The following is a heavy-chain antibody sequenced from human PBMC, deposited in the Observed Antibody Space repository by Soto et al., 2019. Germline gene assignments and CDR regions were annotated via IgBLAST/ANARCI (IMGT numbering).Heavy chain of an antibody. D-gene: IGHD3-22*01. Sequence: SVKVSCKASGYTFTSYGINWVRQAPGRGLEWMGGIIPIFGTANYAQKFQGRVTITADESTSTAYMELSSLRSEDTAVYYCARHNRYYYDSSGSNPPMYYWGRG. V-gene: IGHV1-69*13. CDR3: ARHNRYYYDSSGSNPPMYY. CDR1: GYTFTSYG. J-gene: IGHJ4*02. CDR2: IIPIFGTA.